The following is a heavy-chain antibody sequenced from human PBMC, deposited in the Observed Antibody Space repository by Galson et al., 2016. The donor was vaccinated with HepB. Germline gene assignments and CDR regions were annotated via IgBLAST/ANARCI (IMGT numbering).Heavy chain of an antibody. J-gene: IGHJ6*02. D-gene: IGHD2-21*01. Sequence: SLRLSCATSGFTFDSYAMHWVRQAPGKGLEWVSVLSFNGGTTDYADSVTGRFTISKDNANRSLYLQMNSLRPNDTAVYYCAKDRGISYPLFGLDVWGRGTTVTVS. CDR1: GFTFDSYA. CDR2: LSFNGGTT. CDR3: AKDRGISYPLFGLDV. V-gene: IGHV3-9*01.